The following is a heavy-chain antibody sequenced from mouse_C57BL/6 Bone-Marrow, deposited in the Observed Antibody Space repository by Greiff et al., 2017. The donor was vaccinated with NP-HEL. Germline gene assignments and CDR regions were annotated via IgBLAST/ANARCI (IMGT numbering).Heavy chain of an antibody. Sequence: EVKVVESGGGLVQPGGSLKLSCAASGFTFSDYYMYWVRQTPEKRLEWVAYISNGGGSTYYPDTVKGRFTISRDNAKNTLYLQMSRLKSEDTAMYYCARLGLKYFDYWGQGTTLTVSS. D-gene: IGHD4-1*01. CDR3: ARLGLKYFDY. CDR2: ISNGGGST. J-gene: IGHJ2*01. V-gene: IGHV5-12*01. CDR1: GFTFSDYY.